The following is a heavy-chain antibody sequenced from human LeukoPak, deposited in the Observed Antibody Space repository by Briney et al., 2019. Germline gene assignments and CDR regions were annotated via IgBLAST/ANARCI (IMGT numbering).Heavy chain of an antibody. CDR1: GGSFSGYY. V-gene: IGHV4-59*10. D-gene: IGHD1-26*01. J-gene: IGHJ6*03. CDR3: ARVPRGSTVGTLPYFYYYMDV. Sequence: SETLSLTCAVYGGSFSGYYWSWIRQPAGKGLEWIGRIYNSWTTNYNPSLKSRVTISVDTSKNQFSLKLSSVTAADTAVYYCARVPRGSTVGTLPYFYYYMDVWGKGTTVIVSS. CDR2: IYNSWTT.